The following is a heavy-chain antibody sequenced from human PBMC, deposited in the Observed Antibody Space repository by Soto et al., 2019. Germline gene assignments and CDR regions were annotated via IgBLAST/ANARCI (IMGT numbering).Heavy chain of an antibody. Sequence: PGESLKISCKVSGYSFTSYWIGWVRQMPGKGLEWMGIIYPGDSDTRYSPSFQGQVTISADKSISTAYLQWSSLKASDTAMYYCGSLRGSYYYDSGGYYSYFDYWGHRTLVTVSS. V-gene: IGHV5-51*01. CDR1: GYSFTSYW. J-gene: IGHJ4*01. CDR3: GSLRGSYYYDSGGYYSYFDY. D-gene: IGHD3-22*01. CDR2: IYPGDSDT.